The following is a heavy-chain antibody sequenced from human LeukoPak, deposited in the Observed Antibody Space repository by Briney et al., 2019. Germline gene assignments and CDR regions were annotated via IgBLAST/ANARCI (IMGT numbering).Heavy chain of an antibody. Sequence: GESLRLSCAASRFTFSSYAMSWVRQVPGKGLEWVSAISGSGGTTYNADSVKGRFTISRDNSKNTLYLRMGSLRAEDMAVYYCARPRYGDYYAFDIWGQGTMVTVSS. CDR3: ARPRYGDYYAFDI. D-gene: IGHD4-17*01. CDR1: RFTFSSYA. CDR2: ISGSGGTT. J-gene: IGHJ3*02. V-gene: IGHV3-23*01.